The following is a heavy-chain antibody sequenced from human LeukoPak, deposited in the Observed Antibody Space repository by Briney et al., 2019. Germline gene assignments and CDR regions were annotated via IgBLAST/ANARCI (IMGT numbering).Heavy chain of an antibody. Sequence: GASVKVSCKASGYTFTSYGISWVRQAPGQGLEWMGWISAYNGNTNYAQKLQGRVTMTTDTSTSTAYMELRSLRSDDTAVYYCARDTSVAVAHHSSYYYYGMDVWGQGTTVTVSS. CDR3: ARDTSVAVAHHSSYYYYGMDV. CDR2: ISAYNGNT. CDR1: GYTFTSYG. D-gene: IGHD6-19*01. V-gene: IGHV1-18*01. J-gene: IGHJ6*02.